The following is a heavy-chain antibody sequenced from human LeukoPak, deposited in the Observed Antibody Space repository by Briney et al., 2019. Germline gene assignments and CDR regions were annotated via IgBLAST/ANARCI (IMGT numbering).Heavy chain of an antibody. D-gene: IGHD3-22*01. J-gene: IGHJ3*02. V-gene: IGHV3-13*01. CDR3: ARAARFYGSSGAHAFDI. CDR2: IGTGGDT. Sequence: GGSLRLSCVASGFTFSNYDMHWVRQGTGRGLEWVSGIGTGGDTHYPDSVKGRFAISRENAKNYLYLQMNGLRVGDTAMYYCARAARFYGSSGAHAFDIWGQGTMVTVS. CDR1: GFTFSNYD.